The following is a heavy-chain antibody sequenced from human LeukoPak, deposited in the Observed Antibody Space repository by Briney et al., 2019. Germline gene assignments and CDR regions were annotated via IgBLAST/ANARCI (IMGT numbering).Heavy chain of an antibody. V-gene: IGHV3-30*02. CDR1: GFTFSSYG. J-gene: IGHJ4*02. Sequence: GGSLRLSCAASGFTFSSYGMHWVRQAPGKGLEWVAFIRYDGSNKYYADSVKGRFTISRDNSKNTLYLQMNSLRAEDTAVYYCAKDSSDIVVVPAAPRFDYWGQGTLVTVSS. CDR2: IRYDGSNK. D-gene: IGHD2-2*01. CDR3: AKDSSDIVVVPAAPRFDY.